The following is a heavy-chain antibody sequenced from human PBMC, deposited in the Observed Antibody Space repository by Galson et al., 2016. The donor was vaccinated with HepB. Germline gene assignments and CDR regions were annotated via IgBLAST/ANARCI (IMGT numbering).Heavy chain of an antibody. CDR1: GDSVSSYSVS. Sequence: CAISGDSVSSYSVSWNWVRQSPSRGLEWLGRTYYESEWYNDYAGFVKGRITINPDTSKNQFSLHLKSVTPEDTAVYYCVRSLRGQLVGLDVWVQGTTVTVSS. CDR2: TYYESEWYN. J-gene: IGHJ6*02. V-gene: IGHV6-1*01. D-gene: IGHD6-6*01. CDR3: VRSLRGQLVGLDV.